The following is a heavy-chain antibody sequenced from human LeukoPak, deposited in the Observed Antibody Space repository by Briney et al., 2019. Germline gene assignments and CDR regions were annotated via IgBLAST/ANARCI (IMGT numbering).Heavy chain of an antibody. J-gene: IGHJ6*02. CDR2: INPNSGGT. CDR3: ARDQHDFWSGYTKLGLYYYYYGMDV. D-gene: IGHD3-3*01. V-gene: IGHV1-2*02. Sequence: ASVKVSCKASGGTFSSYAISWVRQAPGQGLEWMGWINPNSGGTNYAQKFQGRVTMTRDTSISTAYMELSRLRSDDTAVYYCARDQHDFWSGYTKLGLYYYYYGMDVWGQGTTVTVSS. CDR1: GGTFSSYA.